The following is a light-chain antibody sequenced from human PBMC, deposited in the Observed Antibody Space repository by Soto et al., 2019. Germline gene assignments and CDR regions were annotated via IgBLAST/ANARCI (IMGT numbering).Light chain of an antibody. V-gene: IGKV4-1*01. CDR2: WAS. J-gene: IGKJ2*01. Sequence: DIVMTQSPDSLAVSLGERAAINCKSSHNLLSSFNNKNFLSWYQQKAGQPPRLLIFWASTRESGVPDRFSGNGSWTDFTLTISSLQAEDVEVDDCEQYYNPPYTFGQGTKLEI. CDR1: HNLLSSFNNKNF. CDR3: EQYYNPPYT.